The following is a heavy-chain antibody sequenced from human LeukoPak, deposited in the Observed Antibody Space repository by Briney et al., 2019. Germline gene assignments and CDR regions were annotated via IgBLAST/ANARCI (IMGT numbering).Heavy chain of an antibody. CDR2: ISAYQGNT. V-gene: IGHV1-18*01. CDR3: ARDLAPYYQGSGSYVYYYGMDV. D-gene: IGHD3-10*01. Sequence: GASVKVSCKASGYTFTSYGISWVRQAPGQGLEWMGWISAYQGNTNYSQKFQGRVTMTTDTSTSTAYMELRSLRSDDTAVYYCARDLAPYYQGSGSYVYYYGMDVWGQGTTVTVSS. CDR1: GYTFTSYG. J-gene: IGHJ6*02.